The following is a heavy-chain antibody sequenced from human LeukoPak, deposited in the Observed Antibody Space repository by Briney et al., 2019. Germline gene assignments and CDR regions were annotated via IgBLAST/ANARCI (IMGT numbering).Heavy chain of an antibody. V-gene: IGHV3-21*01. Sequence: GGSLRLSCAASGFTFSSYSMNWVRQAPGKGLEWVSSISSSSSYIYYADSVKGRFTISRDDAKNSLYLQMNSLRAEDTAVYYCARDSPGYFDYWGQGTLVTVSS. CDR1: GFTFSSYS. J-gene: IGHJ4*02. CDR2: ISSSSSYI. CDR3: ARDSPGYFDY. D-gene: IGHD1-14*01.